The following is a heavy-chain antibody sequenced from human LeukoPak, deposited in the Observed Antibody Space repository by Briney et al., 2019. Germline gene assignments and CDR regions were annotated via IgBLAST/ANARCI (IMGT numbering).Heavy chain of an antibody. Sequence: GGSLRLSCAASGLTFRNAWMSWVRQAPGKGLEWVGRIKSETDGGTTDYAAPVKGRFTISRDDPKNMLYLQMNSLKTEDTAVYYCTTDPGDYEIYWGQGTLVTVSS. CDR1: GLTFRNAW. V-gene: IGHV3-15*01. CDR2: IKSETDGGTT. D-gene: IGHD4-17*01. J-gene: IGHJ4*02. CDR3: TTDPGDYEIY.